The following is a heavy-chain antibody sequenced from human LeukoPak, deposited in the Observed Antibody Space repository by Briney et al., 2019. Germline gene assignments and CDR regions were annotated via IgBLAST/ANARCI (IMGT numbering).Heavy chain of an antibody. D-gene: IGHD3-10*01. CDR3: AKAFTMVRGVIGYFDY. CDR2: ISWNSGSI. CDR1: GFTFDDYA. Sequence: HPGRSLRLSCAASGFTFDDYAMHWVRHAPGKGLEWVSGISWNSGSIGYADSVKGRFTISRDNAKNSLYLQMNSLRAEDTALYYCAKAFTMVRGVIGYFDYWGQGTLVTVSS. J-gene: IGHJ4*02. V-gene: IGHV3-9*01.